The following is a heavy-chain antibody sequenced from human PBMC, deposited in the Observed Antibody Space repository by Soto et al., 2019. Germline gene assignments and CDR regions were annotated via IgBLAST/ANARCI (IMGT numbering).Heavy chain of an antibody. V-gene: IGHV4-31*03. Sequence: QVQLQESGPGLVKPSQTLSLTCTVSGGSISSGGYYWSWIRQHPGKGLEWIGYIYYSGSTYYNPSLKSRVTISVDTSKNQFSLKLSSVTDADKAVYYCARGIVVPAATNWFDPWGQGTLVTVSS. CDR1: GGSISSGGYY. CDR2: IYYSGST. J-gene: IGHJ5*02. CDR3: ARGIVVPAATNWFDP. D-gene: IGHD2-2*01.